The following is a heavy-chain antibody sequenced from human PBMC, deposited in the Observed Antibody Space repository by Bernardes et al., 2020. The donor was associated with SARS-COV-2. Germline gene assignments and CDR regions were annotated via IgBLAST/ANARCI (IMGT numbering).Heavy chain of an antibody. CDR2: ISISGTNI. V-gene: IGHV3-23*01. CDR3: ATAGLL. J-gene: IGHJ4*02. CDR1: GLTFRNYA. Sequence: GGSLRLSCAASGLTFRNYAMSWVRQAPGEGLDWVSTISISGTNIYYAASVKGRPTISRDDSKNTLYMEMTSLRVEDTAVYYCATAGLLWGQGTLVTVSS.